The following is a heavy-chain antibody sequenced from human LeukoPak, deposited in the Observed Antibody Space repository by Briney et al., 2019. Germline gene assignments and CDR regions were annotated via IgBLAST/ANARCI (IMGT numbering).Heavy chain of an antibody. CDR2: ISSSSSYI. CDR1: GFTFSSYS. Sequence: GGSLRLSCAASGFTFSSYSMNWVRQAPGKGLEWVSSISSSSSYIYYADSVKGRFTIPRDNAKNSLYLQMNSLRAEDTAVYYCARDRSTGYSSGWATPREDYWGQGTLVTVSS. D-gene: IGHD6-19*01. V-gene: IGHV3-21*01. CDR3: ARDRSTGYSSGWATPREDY. J-gene: IGHJ4*02.